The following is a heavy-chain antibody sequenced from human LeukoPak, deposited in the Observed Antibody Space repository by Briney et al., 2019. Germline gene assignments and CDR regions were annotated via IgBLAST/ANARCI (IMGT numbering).Heavy chain of an antibody. Sequence: PGGSLRLSCAASGFTFSSYAMIWVRQTPGKGLEWVSGITGSGSTTYYADSVKGRFTISRDNSKSTVFLQMNSLRAEDTAVYYCVKSRYTYSSSGDYWGQGTLVTVSS. CDR1: GFTFSSYA. CDR3: VKSRYTYSSSGDY. J-gene: IGHJ4*02. D-gene: IGHD3-10*01. CDR2: ITGSGSTT. V-gene: IGHV3-23*01.